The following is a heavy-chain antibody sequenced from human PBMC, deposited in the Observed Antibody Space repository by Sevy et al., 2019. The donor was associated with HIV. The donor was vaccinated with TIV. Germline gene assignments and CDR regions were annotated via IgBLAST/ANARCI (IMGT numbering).Heavy chain of an antibody. CDR1: GFTFSSYA. D-gene: IGHD3-10*01. Sequence: GGSLRLSCAASGFTFSSYAMSWVRQAPGKGLEWVSAISGSGGSTYYAYSVKGRFTISRDNSKNTLYLQMNSLRAEDTAVYYCAKNGGYYGSGDHDYWGQGTLVTVSS. CDR3: AKNGGYYGSGDHDY. J-gene: IGHJ4*02. CDR2: ISGSGGST. V-gene: IGHV3-23*01.